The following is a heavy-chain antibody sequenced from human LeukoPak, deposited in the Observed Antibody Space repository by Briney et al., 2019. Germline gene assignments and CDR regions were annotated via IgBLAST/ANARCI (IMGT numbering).Heavy chain of an antibody. CDR3: AKPARTDYADY. CDR1: GFTFSSYS. CDR2: ISSSSSYI. D-gene: IGHD1-14*01. J-gene: IGHJ4*02. V-gene: IGHV3-21*01. Sequence: GGSLRLSCAASGFTFSSYSMNWVRQAPGKGLEWVSSISSSSSYIYYADSVKGRFTISRDNAKNSLYLQMNSLRAEDTAVYYCAKPARTDYADYWGQGTLVTVSS.